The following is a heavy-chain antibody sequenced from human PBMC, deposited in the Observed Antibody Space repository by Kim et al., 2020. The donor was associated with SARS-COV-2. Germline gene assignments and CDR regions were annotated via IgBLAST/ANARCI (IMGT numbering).Heavy chain of an antibody. J-gene: IGHJ6*02. Sequence: GGSLRLSCAASGFTFSSYWMSWVRQAPGKGLEWVANIKQDGSEKYYVDSVKGRFTISRDNAKNSLYLQMNSLRAEDTAVYYCARDIFVAGTLYYYYGMDVWGQGTTVTVSS. CDR2: IKQDGSEK. V-gene: IGHV3-7*01. CDR3: ARDIFVAGTLYYYYGMDV. D-gene: IGHD6-19*01. CDR1: GFTFSSYW.